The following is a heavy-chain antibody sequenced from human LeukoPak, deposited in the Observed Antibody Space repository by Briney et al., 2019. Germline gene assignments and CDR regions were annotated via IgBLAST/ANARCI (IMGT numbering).Heavy chain of an antibody. J-gene: IGHJ4*02. D-gene: IGHD1-26*01. CDR3: AKGGVGATLGIDY. Sequence: GGSLRLSCAASGFTFSSYAMGWVRQAPGKGLEWVSAISGSGGSTYYADSVKGRFTISRDNSKNTLYLQMNSLRAEDTAVYYCAKGGVGATLGIDYWGQGTLVTGSS. CDR2: ISGSGGST. V-gene: IGHV3-23*01. CDR1: GFTFSSYA.